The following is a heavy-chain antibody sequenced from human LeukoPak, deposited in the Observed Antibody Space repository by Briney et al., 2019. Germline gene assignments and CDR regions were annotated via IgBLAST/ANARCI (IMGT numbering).Heavy chain of an antibody. D-gene: IGHD3-10*01. CDR1: EFTFSSYA. V-gene: IGHV3-23*01. J-gene: IGHJ4*02. Sequence: PGGSLRLSCAASEFTFSSYAMSWVRQAPGKGLEWVSAISGSGGSTYYADSAKGRFTISRDNSKNTLYLQMNSLTAEDTAVYYCAKDGSYYYGSGSPPFDYWGQGTLVTVSS. CDR3: AKDGSYYYGSGSPPFDY. CDR2: ISGSGGST.